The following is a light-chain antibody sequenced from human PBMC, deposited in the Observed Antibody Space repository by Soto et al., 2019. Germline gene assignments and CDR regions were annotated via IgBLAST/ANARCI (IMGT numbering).Light chain of an antibody. Sequence: DIQVTQSPSSLSASIGDRVAIICRASESIRIHLNWYQQKPGKAPRLLIYAASRLQSGVPSRFSGTGSGTDFTLTISSLQPEDFAIYYCQQTFGKPLVTFGQGTRLEIK. CDR1: ESIRIH. V-gene: IGKV1-39*01. J-gene: IGKJ5*01. CDR2: AAS. CDR3: QQTFGKPLVT.